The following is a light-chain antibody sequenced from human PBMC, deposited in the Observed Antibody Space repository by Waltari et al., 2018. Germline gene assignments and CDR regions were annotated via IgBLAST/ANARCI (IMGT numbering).Light chain of an antibody. CDR2: RNT. CDR1: SPHTGSNF. V-gene: IGLV1-47*01. Sequence: QSVLTQPPSASGTPGQRVPISCSGSSPHTGSNFVYWYQQLPGTAPKLLIYRNTQRPSGVPDRFSGSKSGTSASLAISGLRSEDEADYYCAAWDDSLSGPVFGGGTKLTVL. J-gene: IGLJ2*01. CDR3: AAWDDSLSGPV.